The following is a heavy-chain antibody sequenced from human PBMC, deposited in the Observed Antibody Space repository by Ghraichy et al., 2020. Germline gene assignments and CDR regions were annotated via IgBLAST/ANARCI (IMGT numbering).Heavy chain of an antibody. CDR3: ARVTHYDFWSGYPYYFDY. CDR2: ISAYNGNT. CDR1: GYTFTSYG. D-gene: IGHD3-3*01. J-gene: IGHJ4*02. Sequence: ASVKVSCKASGYTFTSYGISWVRQAPGQGLEWMGWISAYNGNTNYAQKLQGRVTMTTDTSTSTAYMELRSLRSDDTAVYYCARVTHYDFWSGYPYYFDYWGQGTLVTVSS. V-gene: IGHV1-18*01.